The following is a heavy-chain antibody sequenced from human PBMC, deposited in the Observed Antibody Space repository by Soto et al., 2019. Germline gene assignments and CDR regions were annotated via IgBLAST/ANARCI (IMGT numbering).Heavy chain of an antibody. CDR2: VSDRGGST. CDR1: GFTFSSFA. D-gene: IGHD2-15*01. J-gene: IGHJ4*02. CDR3: AKEHCSGGTCYSYFDY. Sequence: GGSLRLSCAASGFTFSSFAMSWVRQAPGKGLEWVAVVSDRGGSTDYADSVKGRFAISRDSSKNTVYLQMSSLRVEDMAVHYCAKEHCSGGTCYSYFDYWGQGTPVTVDS. V-gene: IGHV3-23*01.